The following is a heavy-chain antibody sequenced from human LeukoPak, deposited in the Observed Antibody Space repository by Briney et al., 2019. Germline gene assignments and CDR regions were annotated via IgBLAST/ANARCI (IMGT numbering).Heavy chain of an antibody. Sequence: KPSETLSLTCTVSGGSISSYYWSWIRQPPGKGLEWIGYIYYSGCTNYNPSLKSRVTISVDTSKNQFSLKLSSVTAADTAVYYCARARYGSGSHDYWGQGTLVTVSS. CDR2: IYYSGCT. CDR3: ARARYGSGSHDY. V-gene: IGHV4-59*01. J-gene: IGHJ4*02. D-gene: IGHD3-10*01. CDR1: GGSISSYY.